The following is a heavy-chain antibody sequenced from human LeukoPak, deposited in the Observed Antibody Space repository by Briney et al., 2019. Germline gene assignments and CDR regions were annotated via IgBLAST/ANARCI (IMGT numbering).Heavy chain of an antibody. CDR3: ARHGSAAMVTGAFDI. D-gene: IGHD5-18*01. Sequence: SETLSLTCTVSGGSISSYYWSWIRQPPGKGLEWIGYIYYSGSTNYNPSLKSRVTISVDTSKNQFSLKLSSVTAADTAVYYCARHGSAAMVTGAFDIWGQGTMVTVSS. CDR1: GGSISSYY. V-gene: IGHV4-59*08. CDR2: IYYSGST. J-gene: IGHJ3*02.